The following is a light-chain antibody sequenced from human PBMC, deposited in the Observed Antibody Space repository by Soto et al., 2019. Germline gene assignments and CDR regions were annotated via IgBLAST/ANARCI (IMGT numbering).Light chain of an antibody. CDR3: QQYGISLWT. CDR1: QSVSSSY. Sequence: IGLTTKTDTLSLSPGERATLSCRASQSVSSSYLAWYQQKPGQAPRLLIYGASSRATGIPDRFSGSGSGTDFTLTISRLEPEDFAVYYCQQYGISLWT. V-gene: IGKV3-20*01. J-gene: IGKJ1*01. CDR2: GAS.